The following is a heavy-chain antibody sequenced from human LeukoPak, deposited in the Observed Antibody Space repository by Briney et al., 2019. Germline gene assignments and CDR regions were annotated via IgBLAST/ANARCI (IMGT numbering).Heavy chain of an antibody. CDR3: ARGTRGITFGGVIVPDFDY. CDR2: ISSSSSYI. D-gene: IGHD3-16*02. J-gene: IGHJ4*02. V-gene: IGHV3-21*01. Sequence: GGSLRLSCAASGFTFSSYSMNWVRQAPGKGLEWISSISSSSSYIYYADSVKGRFTISRDNAKNSLYLQMNSLRAEDTAVYYCARGTRGITFGGVIVPDFDYWGQGTLVTVSS. CDR1: GFTFSSYS.